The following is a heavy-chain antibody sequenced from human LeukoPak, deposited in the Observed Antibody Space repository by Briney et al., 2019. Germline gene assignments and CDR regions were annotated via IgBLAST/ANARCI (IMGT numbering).Heavy chain of an antibody. Sequence: GALVKVSCKASGGTFTNYAFNWVRQAPGQGLEWMGRIIPIFDSAHYAQRFQGRITITTDESSTTAYMTLSSLTSDDTAVYYCASQDASIYSESSTSPTYSDWGQGTLVTVSS. J-gene: IGHJ4*02. CDR1: GGTFTNYA. CDR2: IIPIFDSA. CDR3: ASQDASIYSESSTSPTYSD. D-gene: IGHD3-22*01. V-gene: IGHV1-69*05.